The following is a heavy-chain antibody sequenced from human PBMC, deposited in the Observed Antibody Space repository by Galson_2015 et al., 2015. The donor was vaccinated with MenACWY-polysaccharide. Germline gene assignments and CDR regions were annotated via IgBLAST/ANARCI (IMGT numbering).Heavy chain of an antibody. V-gene: IGHV4-39*01. CDR2: IYYGGST. Sequence: SETLSLTCTVSGGSISSSSYYWGWIRQPPGKGLEWIGTIYYGGSTYYNPSLKSRVTISVDTSKNQFSLKLTSVTAADTAVYYCARQGGSGRSRDYWGQGTLVTVSS. CDR1: GGSISSSSYY. J-gene: IGHJ4*02. D-gene: IGHD5-12*01. CDR3: ARQGGSGRSRDY.